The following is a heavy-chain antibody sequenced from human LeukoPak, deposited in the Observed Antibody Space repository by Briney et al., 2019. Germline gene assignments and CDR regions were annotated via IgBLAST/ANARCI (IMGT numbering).Heavy chain of an antibody. J-gene: IGHJ4*02. CDR1: GDSISTSSYY. CDR2: IYYSGST. D-gene: IGHD3-22*01. V-gene: IGHV4-39*01. CDR3: ARSYYYDYRQIDY. Sequence: SETQSLTCTVSGDSISTSSYYWGWIRQPPGKGLEWLGSIYYSGSTYYNPSLKSRVTISVDTSKNQFSLNLYSVTAADTAVFYCARSYYYDYRQIDYWGQGTLVTVSS.